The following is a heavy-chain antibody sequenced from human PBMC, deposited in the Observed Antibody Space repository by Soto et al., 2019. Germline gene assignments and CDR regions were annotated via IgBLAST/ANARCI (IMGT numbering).Heavy chain of an antibody. V-gene: IGHV3-23*01. J-gene: IGHJ6*02. CDR1: GFTFSSYA. Sequence: GGSLRLSCAASGFTFSSYAMSWVRQAPGKGLEWVSAISGSGGSTYYADSVKGRFTISRDNSKNTLYLQMNSLRAEDTAVYYCAKGDTAMVTDSGRYYYYGMDVWGQGTTVTVSS. CDR3: AKGDTAMVTDSGRYYYYGMDV. D-gene: IGHD5-18*01. CDR2: ISGSGGST.